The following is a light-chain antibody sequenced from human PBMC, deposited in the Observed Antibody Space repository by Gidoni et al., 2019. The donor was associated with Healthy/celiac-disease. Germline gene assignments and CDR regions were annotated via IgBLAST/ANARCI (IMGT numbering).Light chain of an antibody. CDR2: GAS. CDR3: QQYNNWRYT. J-gene: IGKJ2*01. CDR1: QSVSSN. Sequence: EIVMTPSPATLSVSPGERATLSCRASQSVSSNLAWYQQKPGQAPRLLIYGASTRATGIPARFSGSGSGTEFTLTISSLQSEDFAVYYCQQYNNWRYTFGQGTKLEIK. V-gene: IGKV3-15*01.